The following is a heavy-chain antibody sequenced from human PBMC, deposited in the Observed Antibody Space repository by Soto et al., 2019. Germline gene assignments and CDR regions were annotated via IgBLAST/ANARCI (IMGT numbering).Heavy chain of an antibody. J-gene: IGHJ6*02. V-gene: IGHV6-1*01. CDR2: TCYSSKWYN. CDR1: GDSVSSNSAA. D-gene: IGHD3-3*01. CDR3: ATGNKLWGGYGMDV. Sequence: SQTLSLTCAISGDSVSSNSAAWNWIRQSPSRGLEWLGRTCYSSKWYNDYAVSVKSRITINPDTSKNQFSLQPNSVTPEDTAVYCCATGNKLWGGYGMDVWGQGTTVTVSS.